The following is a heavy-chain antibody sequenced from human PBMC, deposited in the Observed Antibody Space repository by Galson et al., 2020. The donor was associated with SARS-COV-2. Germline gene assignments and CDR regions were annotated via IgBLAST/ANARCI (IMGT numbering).Heavy chain of an antibody. CDR1: GYSFTSYW. V-gene: IGHV5-10-1*01. CDR2: IDPSDSYT. Sequence: HGESLKISCKGSGYSFTSYWISWVRQMPGKGLEWMGRIDPSDSYTNYSPSFQGHVTISADKSISTAYLQWSSLKASDTAMYYCARATPPDYDILTGYFSNYYYYMDVWAKGTTVTVSS. CDR3: ARATPPDYDILTGYFSNYYYYMDV. J-gene: IGHJ6*03. D-gene: IGHD3-9*01.